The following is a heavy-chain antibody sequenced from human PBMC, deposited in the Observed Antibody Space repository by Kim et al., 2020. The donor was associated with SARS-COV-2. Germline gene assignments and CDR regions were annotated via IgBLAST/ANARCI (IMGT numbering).Heavy chain of an antibody. CDR3: AKGGLRYSDY. D-gene: IGHD3-9*01. J-gene: IGHJ4*02. CDR2: IYAGDSST. V-gene: IGHV3-23*03. Sequence: GGSLRRSCAASGFTFSHSAMSWVRQAPGKGLEWVSVIYAGDSSTNYAESVKGRFTISRDNFRDTLYLQMNSLRVADTAVYYCAKGGLRYSDYWGQGTQVT. CDR1: GFTFSHSA.